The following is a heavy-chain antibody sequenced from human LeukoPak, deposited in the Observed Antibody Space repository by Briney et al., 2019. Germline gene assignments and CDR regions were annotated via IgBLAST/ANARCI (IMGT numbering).Heavy chain of an antibody. D-gene: IGHD3-22*01. CDR2: ISGSGGST. Sequence: GGSLRLSCAASGFTFSSYAMSWVRQAPGKGLEWVSAISGSGGSTYYADSVKGRFTISRDNSKNTLYLQMNSLRAEDTAVYYCAKGGSGITMIVVVAFYYFDYWGQGTLVTVSS. CDR1: GFTFSSYA. CDR3: AKGGSGITMIVVVAFYYFDY. J-gene: IGHJ4*02. V-gene: IGHV3-23*01.